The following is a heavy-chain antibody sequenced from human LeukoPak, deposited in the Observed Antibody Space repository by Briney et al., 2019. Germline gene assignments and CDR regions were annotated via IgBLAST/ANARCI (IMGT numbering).Heavy chain of an antibody. CDR1: GGSISSHY. V-gene: IGHV4-59*11. D-gene: IGHD2-15*01. J-gene: IGHJ6*03. Sequence: SETLSLTCTVSGGSISSHYWTWIRQSPVKGLEWIGDISNSGSTSYNPSLKSRVTVSIDTSKNQFSLKLSSVTAADTAVYYCGRDALVGYFSYYYMDVWGKGTTVTVSS. CDR3: GRDALVGYFSYYYMDV. CDR2: ISNSGST.